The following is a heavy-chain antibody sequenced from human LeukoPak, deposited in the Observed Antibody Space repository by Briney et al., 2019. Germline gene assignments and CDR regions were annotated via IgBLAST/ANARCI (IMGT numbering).Heavy chain of an antibody. CDR2: ISSSGSTI. CDR3: ARCGGRGYSYGYPSYYYYMDV. CDR1: GFRFSDYY. Sequence: GGSLRLSCAASGFRFSDYYMSWIRQAPGKGLERVSHISSSGSTIYYADSVKGRFTTSRDNAKSSLYLQMNSPRAEDTAVYYCARCGGRGYSYGYPSYYYYMDVWGKGTTVTVSS. D-gene: IGHD5-18*01. V-gene: IGHV3-11*04. J-gene: IGHJ6*03.